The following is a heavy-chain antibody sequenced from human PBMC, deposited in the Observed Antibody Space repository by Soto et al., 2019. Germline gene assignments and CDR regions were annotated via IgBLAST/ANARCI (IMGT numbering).Heavy chain of an antibody. CDR1: GFTFSSYS. CDR3: AVIGVVAATHWFDP. CDR2: ISRSSTYI. Sequence: EVQLVESGGGLVKPGGSLRLSCAASGFTFSSYSMNWVRQAPGKGLEWVSSISRSSTYIYYADSVKGRFTISRDNAKNSLYLQMNSLRAEDTALYYCAVIGVVAATHWFDPWGQGTLVTVSS. J-gene: IGHJ5*02. V-gene: IGHV3-21*01. D-gene: IGHD2-15*01.